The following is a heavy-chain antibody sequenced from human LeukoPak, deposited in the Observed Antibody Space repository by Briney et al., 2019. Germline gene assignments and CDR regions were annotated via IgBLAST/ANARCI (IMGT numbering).Heavy chain of an antibody. J-gene: IGHJ3*02. Sequence: ASVKVSCKASGYTFTGYYMHWVRQAPGQGLEWMGIINPSGGSTSYVQKFQGRVTMTRDMSTSTVYMELSSLRSEDTAVYYCAKLAGTYYYDSSGYYDAFDIWGQGTMVTVSS. CDR3: AKLAGTYYYDSSGYYDAFDI. V-gene: IGHV1-46*01. CDR1: GYTFTGYY. CDR2: INPSGGST. D-gene: IGHD3-22*01.